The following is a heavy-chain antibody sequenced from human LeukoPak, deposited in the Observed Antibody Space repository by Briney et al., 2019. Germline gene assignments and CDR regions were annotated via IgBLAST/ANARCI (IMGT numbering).Heavy chain of an antibody. CDR1: GFIFSDYW. CDR2: IKSDGSST. Sequence: GGSLSLSCAASGFIFSDYWMHWVRQGPGKGPVWVSRIKSDGSSTSYAESVKGRFTISRDNAENSLYLQMNSLRAEDTAVYYCARERGPHRWELHIWGQGTMVTVSS. D-gene: IGHD1-26*01. J-gene: IGHJ3*02. CDR3: ARERGPHRWELHI. V-gene: IGHV3-74*01.